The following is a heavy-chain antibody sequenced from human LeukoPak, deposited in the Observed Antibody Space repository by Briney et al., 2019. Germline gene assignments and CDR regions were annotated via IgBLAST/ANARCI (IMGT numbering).Heavy chain of an antibody. Sequence: GGSLRLSCAASGFTFDTYAMHWVRQAPGEGLEWMAIIWYDGSKKEYADSVKGRFTVSRDNSKNTLDMQMNSLRAEDTAVYYCAKDLHWGQGTLVTVSS. CDR3: AKDLH. V-gene: IGHV3-33*06. CDR1: GFTFDTYA. D-gene: IGHD4-11*01. CDR2: IWYDGSKK. J-gene: IGHJ4*02.